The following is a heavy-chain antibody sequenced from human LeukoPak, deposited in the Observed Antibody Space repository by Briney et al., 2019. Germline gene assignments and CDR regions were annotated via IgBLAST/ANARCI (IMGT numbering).Heavy chain of an antibody. V-gene: IGHV4-59*08. J-gene: IGHJ5*02. Sequence: ASETLSLTCTVSGGSISSYYWSWIRQPPGKGLEWIGYIYYSGSTNYNPSLKSRVTISVDTSKNQFSLKLSSVTAADTAVYYCSXXXLXPDFGWFDPWGQGTLVTVSS. CDR2: IYYSGST. D-gene: IGHD3-10*01. CDR1: GGSISSYY. CDR3: SXXXLXPDFGWFDP.